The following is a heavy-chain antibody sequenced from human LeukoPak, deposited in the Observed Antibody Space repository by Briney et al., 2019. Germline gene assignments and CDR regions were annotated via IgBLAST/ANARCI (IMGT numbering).Heavy chain of an antibody. CDR1: GGSISSYY. V-gene: IGHV4-59*01. J-gene: IGHJ4*02. D-gene: IGHD3-22*01. Sequence: KPSETLSLTCTVSGGSISSYYWSWIRQPPGKGLEWIGYIYYSGSTNYNPSLKSRVTISVDTSKNQFSLKLSSVTAADTAVYYCARIPFSGYLLGFDYWGQGTLVTVSS. CDR2: IYYSGST. CDR3: ARIPFSGYLLGFDY.